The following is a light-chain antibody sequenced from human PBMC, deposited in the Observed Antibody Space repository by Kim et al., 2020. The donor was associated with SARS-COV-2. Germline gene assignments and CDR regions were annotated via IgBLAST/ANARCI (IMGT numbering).Light chain of an antibody. CDR3: HSRDSSGNHVV. CDR1: SLRSYY. V-gene: IGLV3-19*01. Sequence: ALGLTVRITGQGDSLRSYYASWYQQTPGHAPVLVIYGKNNRPSGIPDRFSGSSSGNTASLTITGAQAKDEADYYCHSRDSSGNHVVFGGGTQLTVL. CDR2: GKN. J-gene: IGLJ2*01.